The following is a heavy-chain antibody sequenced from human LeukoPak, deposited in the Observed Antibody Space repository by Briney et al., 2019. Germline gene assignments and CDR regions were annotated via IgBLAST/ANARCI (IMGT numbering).Heavy chain of an antibody. D-gene: IGHD3-22*01. Sequence: SETLSLTCTVSGGSISSSSYYWGWIRQPPGKGLEWIGSIYYSGSTNYNPSLKSRVTISVDTSKNQFSLKLSSVTAADTAVYFCARGTYYYDSSGYYYHKYYYYMDVWGKGTTVTVSS. V-gene: IGHV4-39*07. CDR1: GGSISSSSYY. CDR3: ARGTYYYDSSGYYYHKYYYYMDV. J-gene: IGHJ6*03. CDR2: IYYSGST.